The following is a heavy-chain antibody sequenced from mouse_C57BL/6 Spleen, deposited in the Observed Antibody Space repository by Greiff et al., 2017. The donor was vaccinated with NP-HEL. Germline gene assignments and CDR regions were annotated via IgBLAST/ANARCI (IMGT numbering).Heavy chain of an antibody. CDR3: ARAPYYYVFDY. CDR2: ISYDGSN. Sequence: EVKLQESGPGLVKPSQSLSLTCSVTGYSITSGYYWNWIRQFPGNKLEWMGYISYDGSNNYNPSLKNRISITRDTSKNQFFLKLNSVTTEDTATYYCARAPYYYVFDYWGQGTTLTVSS. CDR1: GYSITSGYY. J-gene: IGHJ2*01. V-gene: IGHV3-6*01. D-gene: IGHD1-1*01.